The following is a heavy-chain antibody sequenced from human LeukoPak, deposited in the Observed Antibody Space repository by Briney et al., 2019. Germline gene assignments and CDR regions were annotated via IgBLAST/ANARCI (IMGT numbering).Heavy chain of an antibody. D-gene: IGHD3-3*01. CDR2: IYYSGST. J-gene: IGHJ6*03. CDR3: GRLFYDFWSGHYYYYMDV. CDR1: GGSIRSTSYY. Sequence: SETLSLTCTVSGGSIRSTSYYWGWVRQPPGKGLEWIVSIYYSGSTYYNPSLKSRVTISVDTSKNQFSLKLSSVTAADTAVYYCGRLFYDFWSGHYYYYMDVWGKGTTVTVSS. V-gene: IGHV4-39*01.